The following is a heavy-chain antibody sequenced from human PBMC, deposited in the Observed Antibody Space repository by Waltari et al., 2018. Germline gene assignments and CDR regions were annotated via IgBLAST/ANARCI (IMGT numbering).Heavy chain of an antibody. CDR3: ARESRDGYNWGWFDP. Sequence: QVQLVQSGAEVKKPGSSVKVSCKASGGTFSSYAISWVRQAPGQGLEWMGGIIPILGTANYAQKFQGRVTITADESTSTAYMELSSLRSEDTAVYYCARESRDGYNWGWFDPWGQGTLVTVSS. V-gene: IGHV1-69*13. J-gene: IGHJ5*02. CDR1: GGTFSSYA. CDR2: IIPILGTA. D-gene: IGHD5-12*01.